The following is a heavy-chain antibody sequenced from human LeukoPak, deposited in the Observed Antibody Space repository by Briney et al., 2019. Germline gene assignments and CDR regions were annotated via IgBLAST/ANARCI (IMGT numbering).Heavy chain of an antibody. D-gene: IGHD6-13*01. J-gene: IGHJ4*02. CDR3: ARGASSGWYGDY. CDR1: GFTFSSYE. CDR2: ISSSGSTI. Sequence: PGGSLRLSCAASGFTFSSYEMNWVRQAPGKGLEWVSYISSSGSTIYYADSVKGRFTISRDNAKNSLYLQMNSLRAEDTAVYYCARGASSGWYGDYWGQGTLVTVSS. V-gene: IGHV3-48*03.